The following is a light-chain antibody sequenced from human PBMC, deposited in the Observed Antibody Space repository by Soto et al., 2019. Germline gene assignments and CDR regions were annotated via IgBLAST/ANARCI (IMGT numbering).Light chain of an antibody. CDR1: SSDVGSYNL. J-gene: IGLJ1*01. Sequence: QSALTQPASVSGSPGQSITISCTGTSSDVGSYNLVSWYQQHPGKAPKLMIYEGSKRPSGVSNRFSGSKSGNTASLTISGLQAEDEADYYCCSYAGSSTPPHVFGTGTKLTVL. CDR2: EGS. V-gene: IGLV2-23*01. CDR3: CSYAGSSTPPHV.